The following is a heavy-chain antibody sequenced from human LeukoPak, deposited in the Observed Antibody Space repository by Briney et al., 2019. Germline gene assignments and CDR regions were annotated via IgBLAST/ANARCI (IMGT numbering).Heavy chain of an antibody. Sequence: GGSLRLSCAASGFTFSSYSMNWVRQAPGKGLEWVSSISSSSSYIYYADSVKGRFTISRDNAKNSLYLQMNSLRAEDTAVYYCARDEGMVRGVIDYWGQETLVTVSS. D-gene: IGHD3-10*01. CDR2: ISSSSSYI. V-gene: IGHV3-21*01. CDR3: ARDEGMVRGVIDY. CDR1: GFTFSSYS. J-gene: IGHJ4*02.